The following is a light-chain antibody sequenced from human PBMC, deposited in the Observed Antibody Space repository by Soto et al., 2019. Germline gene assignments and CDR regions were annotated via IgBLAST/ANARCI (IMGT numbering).Light chain of an antibody. J-gene: IGKJ1*01. CDR2: GAS. V-gene: IGKV3-20*01. CDR1: QSVHSNY. CDR3: QQYGSAPTWT. Sequence: EIVLTQSPGTLSLSPGERATLSCRASQSVHSNYLAWYQQKPAQAPRLLIYGASTRATGIPDRFDGSGSGTDFTLTISRLEPEDFAVYYCQQYGSAPTWTFGQGTKVDI.